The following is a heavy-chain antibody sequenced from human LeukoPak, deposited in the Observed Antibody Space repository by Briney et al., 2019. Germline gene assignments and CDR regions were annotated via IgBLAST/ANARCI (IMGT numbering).Heavy chain of an antibody. D-gene: IGHD5-24*01. CDR3: AREERPRRSAFDI. V-gene: IGHV4-61*01. CDR2: IYYSGST. CDR1: GGSVSSGSYY. J-gene: IGHJ3*02. Sequence: SETLSLTCTVPGGSVSSGSYYWSWIRQPPGKGLEWIGYIYYSGSTNYNPSLKSRVTISVDTSKNQFSLKLSSVTAADTAVYYCAREERPRRSAFDIWGQGTMVTVSS.